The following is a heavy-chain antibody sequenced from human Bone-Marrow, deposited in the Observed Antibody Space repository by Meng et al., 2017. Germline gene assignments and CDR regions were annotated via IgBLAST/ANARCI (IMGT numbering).Heavy chain of an antibody. CDR3: AREPGYGEEGFDY. D-gene: IGHD5-18*01. CDR2: IWYDGSNK. V-gene: IGHV3-33*01. J-gene: IGHJ4*02. CDR1: GFTFSSYG. Sequence: QGQLGGSGGGVVQPGRSLRLACAASGFTFSSYGMHWVRQAPGKGLEWVAVIWYDGSNKYYADSVEGRFTISRDNSKNTLYLQMNSLRAEDTAVYYCAREPGYGEEGFDYWGQGTLVTVSS.